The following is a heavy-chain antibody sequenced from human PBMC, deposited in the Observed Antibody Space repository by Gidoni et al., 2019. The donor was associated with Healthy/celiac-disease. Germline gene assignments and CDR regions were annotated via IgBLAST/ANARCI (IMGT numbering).Heavy chain of an antibody. D-gene: IGHD6-25*01. Sequence: QVQLVESGGAVVQPGRSLRLSCAASGSTSSSYAMHWVRKAPGKGLEWVAVISYDGSNKYYADSVKGRFTISRDNSKNTLYLQMNSLRAEDTAVYYCARDRDESAAWFDPWGQGTLVTVSS. CDR3: ARDRDESAAWFDP. J-gene: IGHJ5*02. CDR2: ISYDGSNK. CDR1: GSTSSSYA. V-gene: IGHV3-30-3*01.